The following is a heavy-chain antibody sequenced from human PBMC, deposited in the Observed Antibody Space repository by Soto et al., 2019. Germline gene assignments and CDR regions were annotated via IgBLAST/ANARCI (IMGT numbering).Heavy chain of an antibody. Sequence: GASVKVSCKASGYTFTSYGISWVRQAPGQGLEWMGWISAYNGNTNYAQKLQGRVTMTTDTSTSTAYMELRSLRSDDTAVYYCARDVPYCSSTSCYDYLFDYWGQGSLVTVSS. J-gene: IGHJ4*02. V-gene: IGHV1-18*01. D-gene: IGHD2-2*01. CDR3: ARDVPYCSSTSCYDYLFDY. CDR2: ISAYNGNT. CDR1: GYTFTSYG.